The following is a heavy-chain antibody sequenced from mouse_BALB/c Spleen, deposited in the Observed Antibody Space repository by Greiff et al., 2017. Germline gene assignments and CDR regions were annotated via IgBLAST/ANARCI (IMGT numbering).Heavy chain of an antibody. CDR2: IWAGGST. J-gene: IGHJ1*01. D-gene: IGHD2-14*01. Sequence: VQLVESGPGLVAPSQSLSITCTVSGFSLTSYGVHWVRQPPGKGLEWLGVIWAGGSTNYNSALMSRLSISKDNSKSQVFLKMNSLQTDDTAMYYCARDNYRYGYFDVWGAGTTVTVSS. CDR3: ARDNYRYGYFDV. V-gene: IGHV2-9*02. CDR1: GFSLTSYG.